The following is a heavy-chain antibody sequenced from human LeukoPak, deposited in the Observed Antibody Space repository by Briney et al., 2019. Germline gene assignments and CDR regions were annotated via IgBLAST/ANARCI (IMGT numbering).Heavy chain of an antibody. CDR2: INHSGST. Sequence: SETLSLTCAVYGGAFSGYYWSWIRQPPGKGLEWIGEINHSGSTNYNPSPKSRVTISVDTSKNQFSLKLSSVTAADTAVYYCARLGGYYSKKAPSYYYYYMDVWGKGTTVTVSS. CDR1: GGAFSGYY. V-gene: IGHV4-34*01. CDR3: ARLGGYYSKKAPSYYYYYMDV. D-gene: IGHD2/OR15-2a*01. J-gene: IGHJ6*03.